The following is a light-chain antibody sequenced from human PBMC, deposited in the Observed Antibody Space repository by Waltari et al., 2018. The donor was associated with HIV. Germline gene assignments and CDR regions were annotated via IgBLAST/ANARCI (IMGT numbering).Light chain of an antibody. V-gene: IGKV4-1*01. J-gene: IGKJ1*01. CDR1: QSLLYSPNNKNF. CDR2: WAS. Sequence: DIVMTQTPDSLIVSPGERAPINCRSNQSLLYSPNNKNFLVWYQQKPGQPPKLLIYWASSRESGVPARFCGSGSGTNFTLTISSLQPEDVATYFCQQYFSTPWTFGQGTKV. CDR3: QQYFSTPWT.